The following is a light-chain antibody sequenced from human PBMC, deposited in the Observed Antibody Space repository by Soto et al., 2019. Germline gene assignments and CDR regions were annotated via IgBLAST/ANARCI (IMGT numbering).Light chain of an antibody. CDR2: EVS. V-gene: IGLV2-14*01. CDR1: SSDVGGYNY. CDR3: NSYTSSTAYV. J-gene: IGLJ1*01. Sequence: QSALTQPASVSGSPGQSITISCTGTSSDVGGYNYVSWYQLHPGKAPKLIIYEVSNRPSGVSNRFSGSKSGNTASLTISWLQAEDEADYYCNSYTSSTAYVFGKGTKLTVL.